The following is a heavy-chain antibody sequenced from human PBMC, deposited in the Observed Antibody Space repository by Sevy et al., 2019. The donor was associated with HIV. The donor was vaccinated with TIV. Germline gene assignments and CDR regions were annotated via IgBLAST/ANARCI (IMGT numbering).Heavy chain of an antibody. V-gene: IGHV4-4*07. J-gene: IGHJ4*02. CDR1: GDSFSSYF. CDR2: INTSGST. Sequence: SETLSLTCTVSGDSFSSYFWAWIRQPAGKGLEWIGRINTSGSTNYNPSLKSRVTMSVDTSKSRFSLKVTSLTAADTAIYFCVRSNWVTATNGFSKSYYFDYWGQGSLVTVSS. D-gene: IGHD7-27*01. CDR3: VRSNWVTATNGFSKSYYFDY.